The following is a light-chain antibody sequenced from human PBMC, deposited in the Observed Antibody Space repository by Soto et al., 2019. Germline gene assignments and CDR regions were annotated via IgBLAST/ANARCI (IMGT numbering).Light chain of an antibody. J-gene: IGKJ4*01. CDR3: QQYDTSPLT. V-gene: IGKV3-20*01. CDR2: GAF. CDR1: QTVKNNY. Sequence: EVVLTQSPGTLSLSPGERVTLYCRPSQTVKNNYLAWYQQKPGRAPRLLIFGAFNSATGIPDRFSGSVSGTDFTLTISRLEPEDFAMYYCQQYDTSPLTFGGGTKVDI.